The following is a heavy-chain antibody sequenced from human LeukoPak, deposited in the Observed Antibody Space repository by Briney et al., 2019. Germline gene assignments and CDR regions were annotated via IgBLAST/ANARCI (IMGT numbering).Heavy chain of an antibody. D-gene: IGHD3-22*01. CDR3: ARDLGNYYDSSGYGWFDP. CDR2: ISPYNGNT. J-gene: IGHJ5*02. V-gene: IGHV1-18*01. Sequence: GSSVKVSYKASGYTFTSYGISGVRQPPAQGLERMGWISPYNGNTNYAQKLQGRVTMTTDTSTSTAYMELRSLRSDDTAVYYCARDLGNYYDSSGYGWFDPWGQGTLVTVSS. CDR1: GYTFTSYG.